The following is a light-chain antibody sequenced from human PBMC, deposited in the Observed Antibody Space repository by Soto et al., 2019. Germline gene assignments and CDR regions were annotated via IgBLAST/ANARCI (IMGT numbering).Light chain of an antibody. Sequence: QSVLAQPPSASGSPGQSVTISCTGTSSDVCGYNYVSWYQQHPGKAPKLMIYDVSNRPSGVSNLFSGSKSGNTASLTISGLQAEDEADYYCNSYTSSSTLNYVFGTGTKVTVL. CDR3: NSYTSSSTLNYV. CDR2: DVS. CDR1: SSDVCGYNY. J-gene: IGLJ1*01. V-gene: IGLV2-14*01.